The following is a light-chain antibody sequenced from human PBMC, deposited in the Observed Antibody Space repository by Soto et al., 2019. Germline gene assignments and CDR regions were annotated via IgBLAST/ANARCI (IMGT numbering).Light chain of an antibody. V-gene: IGKV2-28*01. J-gene: IGKJ1*01. Sequence: DIVMTQSPLSLPVTPGEPASISCRSSQSLLHSNGYNYLDWYLQKPGQSPQLLIYLGSNRASGVPDRFGGSGSGTDFTLKISRVEAEDVRVYYCMQALHTPWTFGQGTKVEIK. CDR1: QSLLHSNGYNY. CDR2: LGS. CDR3: MQALHTPWT.